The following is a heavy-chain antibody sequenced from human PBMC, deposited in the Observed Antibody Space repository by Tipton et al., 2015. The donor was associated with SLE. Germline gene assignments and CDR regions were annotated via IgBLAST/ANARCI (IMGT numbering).Heavy chain of an antibody. Sequence: SLRLSCAASGFTFSYYGMHWARQAPGKGLAWVAAIQSDGSREYYGDSVKGRFTISRDKSRNTLSLQMDSLTVEDTAVYYCARDDCPAVPCYGLWGQGTLVTVSS. V-gene: IGHV3-33*05. J-gene: IGHJ4*02. CDR3: ARDDCPAVPCYGL. CDR1: GFTFSYYG. CDR2: IQSDGSRE. D-gene: IGHD2-21*02.